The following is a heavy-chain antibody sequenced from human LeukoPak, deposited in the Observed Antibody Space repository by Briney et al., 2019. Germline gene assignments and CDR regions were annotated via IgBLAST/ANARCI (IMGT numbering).Heavy chain of an antibody. V-gene: IGHV4-4*07. Sequence: SETLSLTCTVSGGSISSYYWSWIRQPAGKGLEWIGRIYTSGSTNYNPSLKSRVTMSVDTSKNQFSLKLSSVTAADTAVYYCARDYSSRSPEYYYYYGMDVWGQGTTVTVSS. CDR1: GGSISSYY. J-gene: IGHJ6*02. D-gene: IGHD6-13*01. CDR3: ARDYSSRSPEYYYYYGMDV. CDR2: IYTSGST.